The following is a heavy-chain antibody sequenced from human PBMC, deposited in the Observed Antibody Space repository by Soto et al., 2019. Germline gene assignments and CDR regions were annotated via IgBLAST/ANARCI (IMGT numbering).Heavy chain of an antibody. CDR3: ATPSKYYDILTGYSPAFDY. V-gene: IGHV3-23*01. CDR1: GFTFSSYA. CDR2: ISGSGGST. J-gene: IGHJ4*02. Sequence: GSLRLSCAASGFTFSSYAMSWVRQAPGKGLEWVSAISGSGGSTYYADSVKGRFTISRDNSKNTLYLQMNSLRAEDTAVYYCATPSKYYDILTGYSPAFDYWGQGTLVTVSS. D-gene: IGHD3-9*01.